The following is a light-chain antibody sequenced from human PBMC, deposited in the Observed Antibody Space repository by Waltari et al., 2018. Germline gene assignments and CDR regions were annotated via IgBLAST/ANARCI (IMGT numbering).Light chain of an antibody. J-gene: IGLJ2*01. Sequence: QSVLTQPPSVSEAPRQRVTISCSGSRSNLVNTPSNWYQRLPGEAPKLLIYYDDLLPSGVSDRFSGSKSGTSASMAIGGLLSEDEGDYYCAAWDDSLNAVVFGGGTKLTVL. V-gene: IGLV1-36*01. CDR1: RSNLVNTP. CDR2: YDD. CDR3: AAWDDSLNAVV.